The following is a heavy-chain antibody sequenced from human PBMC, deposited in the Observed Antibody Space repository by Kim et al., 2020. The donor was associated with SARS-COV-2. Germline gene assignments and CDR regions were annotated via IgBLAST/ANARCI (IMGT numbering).Heavy chain of an antibody. CDR3: ARVSGYYRYDAFDI. CDR2: IYSGGST. D-gene: IGHD3-22*01. Sequence: GGSLRLSCAASGFTVSSNYMSWVRQAPGKGLEWVSVIYSGGSTYYADSVKGRFTISRDNSKNTLYLQMNSLRAEDTAVYYCARVSGYYRYDAFDIWGQGTMVTVSS. V-gene: IGHV3-66*01. J-gene: IGHJ3*02. CDR1: GFTVSSNY.